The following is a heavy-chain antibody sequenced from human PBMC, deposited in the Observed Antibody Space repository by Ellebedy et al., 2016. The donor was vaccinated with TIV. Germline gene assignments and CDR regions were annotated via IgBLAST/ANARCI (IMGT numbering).Heavy chain of an antibody. Sequence: SETLSLTCAVYGGSFSAYSWSWIRQPPGKGLEWIGEINHSGSTNYSPSLKSRVTISVDTSKKQFSLKLSSVTAADTAVYYCAINFDLWGRGTLVTVSS. CDR1: GGSFSAYS. CDR2: INHSGST. CDR3: AINFDL. V-gene: IGHV4-34*01. J-gene: IGHJ2*01.